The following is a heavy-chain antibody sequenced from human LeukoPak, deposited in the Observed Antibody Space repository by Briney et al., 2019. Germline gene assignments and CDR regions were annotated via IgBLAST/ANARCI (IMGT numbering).Heavy chain of an antibody. V-gene: IGHV1-69*02. Sequence: SVKVSCKASGYTFTGYYMHWVRQAPGQGLEWMGRIIPILGIANYAQKFQGRVTITADKSTSTAYMELSSLRSEDTAVYYCARSAMITFGGVIVMRAFDYWGQGTLVTVSS. D-gene: IGHD3-16*02. CDR2: IIPILGIA. CDR3: ARSAMITFGGVIVMRAFDY. J-gene: IGHJ4*02. CDR1: GYTFTGYY.